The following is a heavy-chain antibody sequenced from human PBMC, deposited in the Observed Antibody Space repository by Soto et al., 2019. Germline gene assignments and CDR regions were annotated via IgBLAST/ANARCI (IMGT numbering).Heavy chain of an antibody. V-gene: IGHV3-23*01. Sequence: EVQLLESGGDLVQLGGSLRLSCAASGFTFSSYAMRWVRQAPGKGLEWVSTVGGSGGNTYYAASVRGRFTISRDNSKNTLTPQMNRLRAEGTAIYYCAKASSYDNCCFFDYWGRGTLVSVSS. J-gene: IGHJ4*02. CDR3: AKASSYDNCCFFDY. CDR1: GFTFSSYA. D-gene: IGHD3-22*01. CDR2: VGGSGGNT.